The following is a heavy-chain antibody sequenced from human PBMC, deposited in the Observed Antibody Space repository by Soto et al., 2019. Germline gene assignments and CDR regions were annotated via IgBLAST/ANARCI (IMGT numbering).Heavy chain of an antibody. Sequence: VQLVQSEADVEKPGASVTVSCKTSGYTFTANYIHWVRQAPGQGLEWMGWSNTNNGGTHFAEKFQDWVTFTRDKSISTAYIVLRRLKSADTAIYYCARGSFVGANGGADAFDSWGQGTMVSVSS. CDR1: GYTFTANY. CDR2: SNTNNGGT. J-gene: IGHJ3*02. D-gene: IGHD1-26*01. CDR3: ARGSFVGANGGADAFDS. V-gene: IGHV1-2*04.